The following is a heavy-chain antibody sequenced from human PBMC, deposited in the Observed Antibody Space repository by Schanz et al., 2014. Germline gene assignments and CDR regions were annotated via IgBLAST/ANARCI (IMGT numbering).Heavy chain of an antibody. J-gene: IGHJ4*02. V-gene: IGHV3-30-3*01. D-gene: IGHD6-13*01. CDR1: GFTFHTYD. CDR3: ARDSGSSSWYPSDY. CDR2: ISHDGHRD. Sequence: VHLEESGGGVVQPGRSLRLSCAASGFTFHTYDMHWVRQAPGKGLEWVAQISHDGHRDFYADSVKGRFTISRDNAKNSLYLQMNSLRAEDTALYYCARDSGSSSWYPSDYWGQGTLVTVSS.